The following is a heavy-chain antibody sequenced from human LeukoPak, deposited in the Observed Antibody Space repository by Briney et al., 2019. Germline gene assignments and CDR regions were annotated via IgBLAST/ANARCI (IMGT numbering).Heavy chain of an antibody. D-gene: IGHD5-18*01. CDR3: AREGVQLWADAFDI. CDR2: ISSSGSTI. V-gene: IGHV3-48*03. J-gene: IGHJ3*02. Sequence: GGSLRLSCAASGFTFSSYEMNWVRQAPGKGLEWVSYISSSGSTIYYADSVKGRFTISRDNAKNSLYLQMNSLRAEDTAVYYCAREGVQLWADAFDIWGQGTMVTVSS. CDR1: GFTFSSYE.